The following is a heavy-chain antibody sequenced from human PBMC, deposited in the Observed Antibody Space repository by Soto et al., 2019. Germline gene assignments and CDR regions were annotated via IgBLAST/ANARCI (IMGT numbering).Heavy chain of an antibody. CDR1: GYTFTGYY. CDR2: VSPNSGGT. Sequence: QVQLVQSGAEVKKAGASVKVSCKASGYTFTGYYMHWVRQAPGQGLEWMGWVSPNSGGTNYAQKFQGRVTMTRDTSVNSAYMELSRLRSDDTAVYYCARANSGDDDEFDYWGQGTPVTVSS. D-gene: IGHD5-12*01. CDR3: ARANSGDDDEFDY. J-gene: IGHJ4*02. V-gene: IGHV1-2*02.